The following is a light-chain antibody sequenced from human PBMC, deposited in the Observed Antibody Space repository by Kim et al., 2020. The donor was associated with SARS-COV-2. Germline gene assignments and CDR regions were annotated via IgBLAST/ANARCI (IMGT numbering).Light chain of an antibody. Sequence: AAVGDIVTITCRPSQNVRQLLAWYQQKPGKAPELLVYDTSTLQIGVPSRFSGSVSGTAFTLIIRSLQPDDFATYFCQQYRDYPWTFGRGTKVDIK. V-gene: IGKV1-5*01. CDR3: QQYRDYPWT. CDR1: QNVRQL. J-gene: IGKJ1*01. CDR2: DTS.